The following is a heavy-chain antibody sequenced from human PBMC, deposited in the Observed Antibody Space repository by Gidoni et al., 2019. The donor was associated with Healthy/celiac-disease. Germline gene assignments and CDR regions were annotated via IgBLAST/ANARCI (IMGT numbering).Heavy chain of an antibody. CDR3: ERCGYSYGPARRDAFDI. J-gene: IGHJ3*02. V-gene: IGHV4-59*01. CDR2: TAYGGST. Sequence: QVQLQESGPGLVKPSETLSLNCTVSGGSISSYYWGWIRQPPGKGQDWIGYTAYGGSTNYNPSLKGRVTISVDTSKNKFSLKLSSVTAADTAVYYCERCGYSYGPARRDAFDIWGQGTMVTVSS. D-gene: IGHD5-18*01. CDR1: GGSISSYY.